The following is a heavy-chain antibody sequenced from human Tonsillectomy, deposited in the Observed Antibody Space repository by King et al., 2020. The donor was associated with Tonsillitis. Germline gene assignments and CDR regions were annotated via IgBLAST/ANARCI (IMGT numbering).Heavy chain of an antibody. CDR3: ARGDRGAAGHLYSYYGMDV. D-gene: IGHD6-13*01. CDR1: EFTFSNYW. J-gene: IGHJ6*02. CDR2: LNQDGNEN. Sequence: VQLVESGGGLVQPGGSLRLSCVASEFTFSNYWMTWVRQAPGKGLEWVANLNQDGNENYYVDSVRGRFTISRDNAKNSLYLQMDSLRADDTAVYFCARGDRGAAGHLYSYYGMDVWGLGTTVTVSS. V-gene: IGHV3-7*03.